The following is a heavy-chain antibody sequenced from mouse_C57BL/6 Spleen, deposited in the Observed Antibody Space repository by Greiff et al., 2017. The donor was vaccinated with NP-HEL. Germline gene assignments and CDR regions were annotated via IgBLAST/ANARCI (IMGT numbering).Heavy chain of an antibody. CDR1: GYTFTSYN. CDR2: IYPGNGDT. J-gene: IGHJ4*01. D-gene: IGHD1-1*01. V-gene: IGHV1-12*01. CDR3: ARGDYYAYYYAMDY. Sequence: SGAELVRPGASVKMSCKASGYTFTSYNMHWVKQTPRQGLEWIGAIYPGNGDTSYNQKFKGKATLTVDKSSSTAYMQLSSLTSEDSAVYFCARGDYYAYYYAMDYWGQGTSVTVSS.